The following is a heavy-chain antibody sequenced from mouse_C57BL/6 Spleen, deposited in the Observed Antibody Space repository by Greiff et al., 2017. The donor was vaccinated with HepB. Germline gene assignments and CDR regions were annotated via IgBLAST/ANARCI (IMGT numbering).Heavy chain of an antibody. D-gene: IGHD1-1*01. CDR2: FYPGSGSI. V-gene: IGHV1-62-2*01. Sequence: VKLQESGAELVKPGASVKLSCKASGYTFTEYTIHWVKQRSGQGLEWVGWFYPGSGSIKYNEKFKDKATLTADKSSSTVYMELSSLTSEDSAVYFCARHVPGSSYFDYWGQGTTLTVSS. J-gene: IGHJ2*01. CDR1: GYTFTEYT. CDR3: ARHVPGSSYFDY.